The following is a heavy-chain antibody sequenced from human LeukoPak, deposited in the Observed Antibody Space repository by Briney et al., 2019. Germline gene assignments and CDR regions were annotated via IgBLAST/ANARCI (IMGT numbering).Heavy chain of an antibody. CDR1: GCTFSSYE. Sequence: PGGSLRLTCAASGCTFSSYEMNWVRQAPGKGLEWVSYISSSGSTIYYADSVKGRFTISRDNAKNSLYLQMTSLRAEDTAVYYCAELGITMIGGVWGKGTTVTISS. J-gene: IGHJ6*04. D-gene: IGHD3-10*02. CDR3: AELGITMIGGV. V-gene: IGHV3-48*03. CDR2: ISSSGSTI.